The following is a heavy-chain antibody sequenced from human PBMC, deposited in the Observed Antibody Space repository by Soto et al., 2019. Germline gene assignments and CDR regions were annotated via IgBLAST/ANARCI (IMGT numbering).Heavy chain of an antibody. CDR1: GYTFTSYG. CDR3: AAGRGAITIFGVVRMDV. Sequence: QVQLVQSGAEVKKPGASVKVSCKASGYTFTSYGIGWVRQAPGQGLEWMGWISDYNGNTNYAQKLQGRVTMTTDTSTSTAYMELRSLRSDDTAVYYCAAGRGAITIFGVVRMDVWGQGTTVTVSS. D-gene: IGHD3-3*01. J-gene: IGHJ6*02. V-gene: IGHV1-18*04. CDR2: ISDYNGNT.